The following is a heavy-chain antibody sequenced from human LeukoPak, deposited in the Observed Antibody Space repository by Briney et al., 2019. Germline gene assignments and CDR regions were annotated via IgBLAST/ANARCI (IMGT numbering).Heavy chain of an antibody. CDR3: ARAVPLGYCSGGSCYSGSPGDLWSDP. V-gene: IGHV1-69*04. CDR2: IIPILGIA. J-gene: IGHJ5*02. CDR1: GGTFSSYA. Sequence: ASVKVSCKASGGTFSSYATSWVRQAPGQGLEWMGRIIPILGIANYAQKFQGRVTITADKSTSTAYMELSSLRSEDTAVYYCARAVPLGYCSGGSCYSGSPGDLWSDPWGQGTLVTVSS. D-gene: IGHD2-15*01.